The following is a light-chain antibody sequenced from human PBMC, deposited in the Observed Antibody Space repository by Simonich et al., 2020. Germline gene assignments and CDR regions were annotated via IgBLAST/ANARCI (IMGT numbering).Light chain of an antibody. V-gene: IGKV4-1*01. Sequence: DIVMTQSPDSLAVSLGERATINCKSSQSVLYSSNNKNYLAWYQQKPGQPPTLLIYWASTRESWVPDRFSGSGSGTDFTLTISSLQAEDVAVYYCQQYYSTPPTFGQGTKVEIK. CDR1: QSVLYSSNNKNY. CDR3: QQYYSTPPT. CDR2: WAS. J-gene: IGKJ1*01.